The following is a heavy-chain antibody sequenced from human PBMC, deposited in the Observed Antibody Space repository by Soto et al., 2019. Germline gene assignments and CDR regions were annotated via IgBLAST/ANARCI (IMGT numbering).Heavy chain of an antibody. D-gene: IGHD3-10*01. Sequence: PSETLSLTCTVSGGSLSSYYWSWIRQPPGEGLERIGYIYYSGSTNYNPPLKSRVTISVDTSKNQFSLKLSSVTAADTAVYYCARRYGVAFDIWGQGTMVTVSS. CDR3: ARRYGVAFDI. V-gene: IGHV4-59*08. J-gene: IGHJ3*02. CDR2: IYYSGST. CDR1: GGSLSSYY.